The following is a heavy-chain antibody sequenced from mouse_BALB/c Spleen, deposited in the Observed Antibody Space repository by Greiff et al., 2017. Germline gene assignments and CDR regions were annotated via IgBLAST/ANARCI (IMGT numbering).Heavy chain of an antibody. Sequence: EVKLVESGGGLVQPGGSRKLSCAASGFTFSSFGMHWVRQAPEKGLEWVAYISSGSSTIYYADTVKGRFTISRDNPKNTLFLQMTSLRSEDTAMYYCAREGLRRRGFDYWGQGTTLTVSS. D-gene: IGHD2-4*01. CDR2: ISSGSSTI. V-gene: IGHV5-17*02. CDR1: GFTFSSFG. CDR3: AREGLRRRGFDY. J-gene: IGHJ2*01.